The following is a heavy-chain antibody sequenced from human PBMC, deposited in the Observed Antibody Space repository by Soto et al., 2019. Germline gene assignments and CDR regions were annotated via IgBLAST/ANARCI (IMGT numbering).Heavy chain of an antibody. CDR2: IWYDGSNK. Sequence: GGSLRLSCAASGFTFSSYGFHWVRQAPGKGLEWVALIWYDGSNKYYADSVKGRFTISRDNSKNTVYLQMNNLRAEDTAVYYWARDVSLGSLWFDPWGQGTLVTVDS. J-gene: IGHJ5*02. V-gene: IGHV3-33*01. CDR1: GFTFSSYG. CDR3: ARDVSLGSLWFDP. D-gene: IGHD3-10*01.